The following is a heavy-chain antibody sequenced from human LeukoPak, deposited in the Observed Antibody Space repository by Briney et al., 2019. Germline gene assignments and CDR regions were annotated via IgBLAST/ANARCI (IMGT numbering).Heavy chain of an antibody. J-gene: IGHJ4*02. V-gene: IGHV3-11*01. CDR2: MSRSCSAI. CDR1: GFTFRDYY. CDR3: ARWGYSGYYFDY. D-gene: IGHD5-12*01. Sequence: PGGSLRLSWAAPGFTFRDYYMSGMRQAPGKGLEGVACMSRSCSAIYYADSVKGRFTISRDNDKNSLYLQMNSLTAEDTDVYYCARWGYSGYYFDYWGQGTLVTVSS.